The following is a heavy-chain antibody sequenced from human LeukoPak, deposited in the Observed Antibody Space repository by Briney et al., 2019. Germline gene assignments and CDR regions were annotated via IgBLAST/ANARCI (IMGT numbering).Heavy chain of an antibody. Sequence: GESLRLSCAVSGITLSNYGMSWVRQAPGKGLEWVAGISGSGGGTNYADSVKGRFTISRDNSKNTLYLQMNSLRAEDTAVYYCARDRSGTFDYWGQGTLVTVSS. CDR2: ISGSGGGT. CDR1: GITLSNYG. J-gene: IGHJ4*02. CDR3: ARDRSGTFDY. D-gene: IGHD1-1*01. V-gene: IGHV3-23*01.